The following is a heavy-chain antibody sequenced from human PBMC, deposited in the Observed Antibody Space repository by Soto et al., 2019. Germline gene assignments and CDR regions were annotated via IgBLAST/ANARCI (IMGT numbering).Heavy chain of an antibody. CDR3: ARGIIPPMVRGVIDDAFDI. V-gene: IGHV1-3*01. CDR2: INAGNGNT. CDR1: GYTFTSYA. D-gene: IGHD3-10*01. Sequence: QVQLVQSGAEVKKPGASVKVSCKASGYTFTSYAMHWVRQAPGQRLEWMGWINAGNGNTKYSQKFQGRVTITRDTSASTAYMELSSLRSEDTAVYYCARGIIPPMVRGVIDDAFDIWGQGTMVTVSS. J-gene: IGHJ3*02.